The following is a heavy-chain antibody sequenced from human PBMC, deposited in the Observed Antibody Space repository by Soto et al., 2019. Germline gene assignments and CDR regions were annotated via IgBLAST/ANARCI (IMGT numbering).Heavy chain of an antibody. J-gene: IGHJ3*02. Sequence: PGGSLRLSCAASGFTFSSYSMNWVRQAPGKGLEWVSSINSSSSYIYYADSVKGRFTISRDNAKNSLYLQMNSLRAEDTAVYYCARGTGYCSGGSSYSDAFDIWGQGTMVTVSS. V-gene: IGHV3-21*01. CDR3: ARGTGYCSGGSSYSDAFDI. CDR1: GFTFSSYS. CDR2: INSSSSYI. D-gene: IGHD2-15*01.